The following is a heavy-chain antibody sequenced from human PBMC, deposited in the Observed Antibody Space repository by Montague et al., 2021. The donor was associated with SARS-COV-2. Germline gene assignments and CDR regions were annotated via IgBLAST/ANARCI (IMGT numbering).Heavy chain of an antibody. V-gene: IGHV4-39*02. D-gene: IGHD3-10*01. CDR3: VRGAEEAHFAMDV. Sequence: SETLSLTCIVSGGFISDSYYWAWIRQAPGKGLEWLGSLYRSGSVYSNPSLKSRVSISVDKSKNHLSLMLTSATAAETAVYYCVRGAEEAHFAMDVWGQGTTVTVSS. CDR2: LYRSGSV. CDR1: GGFISDSYY. J-gene: IGHJ6*02.